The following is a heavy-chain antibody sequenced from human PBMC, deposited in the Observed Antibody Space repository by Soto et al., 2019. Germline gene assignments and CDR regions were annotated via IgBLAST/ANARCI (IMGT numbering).Heavy chain of an antibody. J-gene: IGHJ6*02. Sequence: PSETLSLTCAVYGGSFSGYYWSWIRQHPGKGLEWIGYIYHSGSTNYNPSLKSRVTISVDTSKNQFSLKLSSVTAADTAVYYCARDRIAAASGYYYYYGMDVWGQGTTVTVSS. CDR2: IYHSGST. CDR3: ARDRIAAASGYYYYYGMDV. D-gene: IGHD6-13*01. CDR1: GGSFSGYY. V-gene: IGHV4-59*01.